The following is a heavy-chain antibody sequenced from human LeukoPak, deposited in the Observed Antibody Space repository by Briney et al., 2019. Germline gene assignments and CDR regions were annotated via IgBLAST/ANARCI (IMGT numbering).Heavy chain of an antibody. D-gene: IGHD3-10*01. J-gene: IGHJ5*02. CDR3: AREYWGPGSYIVEHWFDP. CDR1: GGSISSYY. CDR2: IYYSGST. Sequence: SETLSLTCTVSGGSISSYYWSWIRQPPGKGLEWIGYIYYSGSTNYNPSLKSRVTISVDTSKNQFSLKLSSVTAADTAVYYCAREYWGPGSYIVEHWFDPWGQGTLVTVSS. V-gene: IGHV4-59*01.